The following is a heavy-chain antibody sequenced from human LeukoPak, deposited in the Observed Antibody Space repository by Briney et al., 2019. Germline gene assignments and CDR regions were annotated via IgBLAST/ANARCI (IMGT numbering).Heavy chain of an antibody. V-gene: IGHV3-30*02. Sequence: GGSLRLSCAASGFTFSSYGMHWVRQAPGKGLEWVAFIRYDGSNKYYADSVKGRFTISRDNSKNTLYLQMNSLRAEDTAVYYCAKGKSTYYYDSSGYYPLWGQGTLVTVSS. CDR3: AKGKSTYYYDSSGYYPL. CDR1: GFTFSSYG. D-gene: IGHD3-22*01. J-gene: IGHJ4*02. CDR2: IRYDGSNK.